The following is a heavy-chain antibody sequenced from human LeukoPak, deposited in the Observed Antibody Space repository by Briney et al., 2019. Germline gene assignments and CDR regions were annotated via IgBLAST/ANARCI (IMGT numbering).Heavy chain of an antibody. V-gene: IGHV3-7*01. D-gene: IGHD2-2*01. J-gene: IGHJ6*03. CDR3: ARDREGYQLPQMHHYYYMDV. CDR1: GFAFSSYW. Sequence: GGSLRLSCVASGFAFSSYWVNWVRQAPGKGLEWVGNIKQDGREKYYVDSVKGRFTISRDNAKNSLYLQMNSLRADDTAVYFCARDREGYQLPQMHHYYYMDVWGKGTTVTISS. CDR2: IKQDGREK.